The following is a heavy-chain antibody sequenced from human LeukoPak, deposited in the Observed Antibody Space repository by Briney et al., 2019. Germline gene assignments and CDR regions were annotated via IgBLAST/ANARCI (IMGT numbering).Heavy chain of an antibody. Sequence: ASVKVSCKASGYTFTSYDINWVRQATGQGLEWMGWMNPNSGNTGYAQKFQGRVTMTRNTSISTAYMELSSLRSEDTAAYYCARVGSSGWYRHTYGYRGQGTLVTVSS. CDR1: GYTFTSYD. CDR3: ARVGSSGWYRHTYGY. D-gene: IGHD6-19*01. CDR2: MNPNSGNT. V-gene: IGHV1-8*01. J-gene: IGHJ4*02.